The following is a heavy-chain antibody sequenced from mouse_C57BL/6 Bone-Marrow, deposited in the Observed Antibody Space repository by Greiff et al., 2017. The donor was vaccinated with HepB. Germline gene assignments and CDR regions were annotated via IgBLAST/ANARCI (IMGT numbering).Heavy chain of an antibody. Sequence: EVKLVESGGGLVQPGGSMKLSCVASGFTFSNYWMNWVRQSPEKGLEWVAQIRLKSDNYATHYAESVKGRFTISRDDSKSIVYLQMNNLRAEDTGIYYCTRYYGSSYLMDYWGQGTSVTVSS. CDR1: GFTFSNYW. CDR2: IRLKSDNYAT. D-gene: IGHD1-1*01. J-gene: IGHJ4*01. CDR3: TRYYGSSYLMDY. V-gene: IGHV6-3*01.